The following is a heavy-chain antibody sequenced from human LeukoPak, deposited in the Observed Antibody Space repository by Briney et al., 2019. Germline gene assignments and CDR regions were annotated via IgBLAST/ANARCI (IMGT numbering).Heavy chain of an antibody. D-gene: IGHD4-17*01. Sequence: SETLSLTCTVSGGSISRYYWSWIRQPPGKGVEWIGYIYYSGSTNYNPSLKSRVTISVDTSKNQFSLKLSSVTAADTAVYYCARRISIQLRAFDIWGQGTMVTVSS. J-gene: IGHJ3*02. CDR3: ARRISIQLRAFDI. V-gene: IGHV4-59*12. CDR1: GGSISRYY. CDR2: IYYSGST.